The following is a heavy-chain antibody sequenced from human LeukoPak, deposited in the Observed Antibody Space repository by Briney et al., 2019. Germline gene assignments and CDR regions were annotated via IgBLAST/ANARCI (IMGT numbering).Heavy chain of an antibody. CDR1: GGSISSYY. CDR2: IYYSGST. J-gene: IGHJ5*02. CDR3: ARRLEQQLTWGWFDP. D-gene: IGHD6-13*01. Sequence: SETLSLTCTVSGGSISSYYWSWIRQPPGKGLEWIGYIYYSGSTNYNPSLKSRVTISVDTSKNQFSLKLSSVTAADTAVYYCARRLEQQLTWGWFDPWGQGTLVTVSS. V-gene: IGHV4-59*08.